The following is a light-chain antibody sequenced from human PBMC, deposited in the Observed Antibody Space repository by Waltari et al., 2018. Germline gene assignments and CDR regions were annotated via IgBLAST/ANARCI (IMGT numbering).Light chain of an antibody. CDR1: SNDVVPFDR. J-gene: IGLJ1*01. Sequence: QSALTQPPSVSGSPGQSVTISCTGTSNDVVPFDRVSWYQQPPGTAPKLLIFEVSNRASGVPDRFAGSASGNTASLTISGLQAEDEADYYCCLYTTNFYVFAPATKVTVL. CDR3: CLYTTNFYV. CDR2: EVS. V-gene: IGLV2-18*01.